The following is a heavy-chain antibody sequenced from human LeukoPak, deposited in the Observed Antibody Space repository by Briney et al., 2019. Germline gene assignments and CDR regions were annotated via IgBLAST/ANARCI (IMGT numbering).Heavy chain of an antibody. CDR3: ARLVSARFYGDCLDN. D-gene: IGHD4-17*01. V-gene: IGHV3-74*01. CDR1: GFIFSSYS. CDR2: INSDGSST. Sequence: GGSLRLSCVASGFIFSSYSMNWVRQAPGKGLEWVSRINSDGSSTSYADSVKGRFTISRDDAKNTLYLQMNSLRVDDTAVYYCARLVSARFYGDCLDNWGQGTLVTVSS. J-gene: IGHJ4*02.